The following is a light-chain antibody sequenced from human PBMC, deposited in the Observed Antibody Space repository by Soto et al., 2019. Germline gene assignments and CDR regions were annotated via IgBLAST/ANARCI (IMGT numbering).Light chain of an antibody. Sequence: QSVLTQPPSGSAAPGQKVTISCSGSSSVIGNNYISWYQQLPGAAPKLLISEIDKRPSGIPDRFSGSKSGTSATLGITGLQTGDEADYFCGTWDSSLNVGVFGGGTKLTVL. J-gene: IGLJ2*01. CDR3: GTWDSSLNVGV. CDR2: EID. V-gene: IGLV1-51*02. CDR1: SSVIGNNY.